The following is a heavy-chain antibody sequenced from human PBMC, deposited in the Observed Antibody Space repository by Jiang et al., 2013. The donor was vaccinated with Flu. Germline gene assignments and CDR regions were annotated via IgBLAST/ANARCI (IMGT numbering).Heavy chain of an antibody. Sequence: VSGGSVSSGSYYWSWIRQPPGKGLEWIGYIYYSGSTNYNPSLKSRVTISVDTSKNQFSLKLSSVTAADTAVYYCARQTSRNYYDSSGYYYSYAFDIWGQGTMVTVSS. D-gene: IGHD3-22*01. CDR3: ARQTSRNYYDSSGYYYSYAFDI. CDR1: GGSVSSGSYY. V-gene: IGHV4-61*01. J-gene: IGHJ3*02. CDR2: IYYSGST.